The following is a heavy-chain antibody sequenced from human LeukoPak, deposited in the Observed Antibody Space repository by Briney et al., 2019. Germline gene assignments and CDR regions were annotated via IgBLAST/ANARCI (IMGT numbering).Heavy chain of an antibody. V-gene: IGHV3-23*01. D-gene: IGHD6-6*01. CDR2: IVGSGGGT. J-gene: IGHJ4*02. Sequence: PGGSLRLSCAASGFTFSSYAMSWVRQAPGKGLEWVSTIVGSGGGTYYADSVKGRFTISRDNSKNTLYLQMNSLRAEDTAVYYCAKGYSSSSRYYFDYWGQGTLVTVSS. CDR3: AKGYSSSSRYYFDY. CDR1: GFTFSSYA.